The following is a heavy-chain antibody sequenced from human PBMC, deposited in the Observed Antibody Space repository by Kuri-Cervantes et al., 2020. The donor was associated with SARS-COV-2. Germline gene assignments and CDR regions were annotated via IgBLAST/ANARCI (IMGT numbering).Heavy chain of an antibody. CDR3: ARDLCSSTSCYGGLDYFDY. Sequence: SCKASGGTFSSYAISWVRQAPGQGLEWVSAISGSGVITDYADSVKGRFTISRDNSKNTLYLQMNSLRAEDTAVYYCARDLCSSTSCYGGLDYFDYWGQGTLVTCYS. CDR1: GGTFSSYA. D-gene: IGHD2-2*01. V-gene: IGHV3-23*01. CDR2: ISGSGVIT. J-gene: IGHJ4*02.